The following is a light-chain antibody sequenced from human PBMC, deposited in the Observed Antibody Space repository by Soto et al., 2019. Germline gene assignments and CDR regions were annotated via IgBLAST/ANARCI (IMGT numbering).Light chain of an antibody. V-gene: IGKV1-39*01. CDR3: QQCYSTGPWT. Sequence: DIQMTHSPSSLSASVGDRVTITCRASQSIAGYLNWYLQKPGEAPKPLIYSASKLHSGVPSRFSGSGSGTDFTLTISTLQPEDFATYYCQQCYSTGPWTFGQGTKVDIK. J-gene: IGKJ1*01. CDR2: SAS. CDR1: QSIAGY.